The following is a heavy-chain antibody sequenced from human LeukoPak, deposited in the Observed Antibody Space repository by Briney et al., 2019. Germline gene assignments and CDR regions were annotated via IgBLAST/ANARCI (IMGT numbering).Heavy chain of an antibody. Sequence: PSETLSLTCAVYGGSLSGYYWSWIRQPPGKGLEWIGEINHSGSTNYNPSLKSRVTISVDTSKNQFSLKLSSVTAADTAVYYCARLPGRRFDPWGQGTLVTVSS. CDR3: ARLPGRRFDP. CDR2: INHSGST. J-gene: IGHJ5*02. CDR1: GGSLSGYY. V-gene: IGHV4-34*01.